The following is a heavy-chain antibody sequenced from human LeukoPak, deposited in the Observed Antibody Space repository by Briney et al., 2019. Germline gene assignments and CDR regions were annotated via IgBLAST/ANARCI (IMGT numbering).Heavy chain of an antibody. D-gene: IGHD3-3*02. CDR2: IRSKTEGGTT. CDR1: GFTFTNGW. V-gene: IGHV3-15*01. J-gene: IGHJ2*01. CDR3: AIAISWFFDP. Sequence: GGSLRLSCEASGFTFTNGWVSWVRQAPGKGLEWVGRIRSKTEGGTTDYAPPVKGRFTISRDDSKNMLYLQMNSLKTEDTAVYYCAIAISWFFDPWGRGTQVTVSS.